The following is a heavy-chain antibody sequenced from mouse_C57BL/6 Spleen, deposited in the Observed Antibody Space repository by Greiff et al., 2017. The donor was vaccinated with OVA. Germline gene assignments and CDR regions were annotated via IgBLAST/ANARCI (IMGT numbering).Heavy chain of an antibody. CDR1: GYTFTSYW. J-gene: IGHJ2*01. CDR3: ARDWDGYFDY. V-gene: IGHV1-7*01. D-gene: IGHD4-1*01. CDR2: INPSSGST. Sequence: QVHVKQSGAELAKPGASVKLSCKASGYTFTSYWMHWVKQRPGQGLEWIGYINPSSGSTKYNQKFKDKATLTADKSSSTAYMQLSSLTYEDSAVYYCARDWDGYFDYWGKGTTLTVSS.